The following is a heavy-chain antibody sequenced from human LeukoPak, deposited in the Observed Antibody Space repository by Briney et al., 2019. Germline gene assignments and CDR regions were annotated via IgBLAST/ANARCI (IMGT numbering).Heavy chain of an antibody. CDR1: GGSISSYY. CDR3: ARSIRESSGYKL. CDR2: IYYSGST. J-gene: IGHJ4*02. Sequence: SETLSLTCTVSGGSISSYYWSWIRQPPGKGLEWIGYIYYSGSTNYNPSLKSRVTISVDTSKNQFSLKLSSVTAADTAVYYCARSIRESSGYKLWGQGTLVTVSS. D-gene: IGHD3-22*01. V-gene: IGHV4-59*01.